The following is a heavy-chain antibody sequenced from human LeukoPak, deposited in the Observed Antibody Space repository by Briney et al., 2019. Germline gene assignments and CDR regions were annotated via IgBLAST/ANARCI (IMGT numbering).Heavy chain of an antibody. CDR2: IYYSGST. Sequence: SETPSLTCTVSGGSISSSSYYWGWIRQPPGKGLEWIGSIYYSGSTYYNPSLKSRVTISVDTSKNQFSLKLSSVTAADTAVYYCASPNYDSSGYYVHDAFDIWGQGTMVTVSS. CDR3: ASPNYDSSGYYVHDAFDI. CDR1: GGSISSSSYY. D-gene: IGHD3-22*01. V-gene: IGHV4-39*07. J-gene: IGHJ3*02.